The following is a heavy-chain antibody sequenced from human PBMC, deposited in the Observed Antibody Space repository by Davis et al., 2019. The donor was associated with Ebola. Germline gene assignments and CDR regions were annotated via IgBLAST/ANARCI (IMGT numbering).Heavy chain of an antibody. Sequence: SVKVSCKASGGAFSTFAISWVRQAPGQGLEWMGGLIPMHGTANYAQKFQDRVKITADESTSTMYMELSSLRSEDTAVYYCARDGPGYCTPSSCYTFIDYWGQGTLVTVSS. CDR1: GGAFSTFA. CDR3: ARDGPGYCTPSSCYTFIDY. D-gene: IGHD2-8*01. J-gene: IGHJ4*02. CDR2: LIPMHGTA. V-gene: IGHV1-69*13.